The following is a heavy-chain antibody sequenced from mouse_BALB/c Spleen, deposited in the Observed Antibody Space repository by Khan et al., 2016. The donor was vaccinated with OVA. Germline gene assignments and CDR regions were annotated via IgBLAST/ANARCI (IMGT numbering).Heavy chain of an antibody. D-gene: IGHD2-2*01. Sequence: EVELVESGPDLVKPGASVKMSCKASGYSFTAYYINWVKLSQGQSLESIGRMNPNTGNTHYNQKFKDKALLIVDTSSSTAYMELRSLTSEDSAVYYGARGYDFFAHWGQGTRLTVSA. J-gene: IGHJ3*01. CDR1: GYSFTAYY. V-gene: IGHV1-19*01. CDR3: ARGYDFFAH. CDR2: MNPNTGNT.